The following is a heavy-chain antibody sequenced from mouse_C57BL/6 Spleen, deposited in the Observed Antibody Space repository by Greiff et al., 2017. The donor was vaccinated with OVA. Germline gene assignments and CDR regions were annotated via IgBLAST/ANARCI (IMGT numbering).Heavy chain of an antibody. Sequence: QVQLKGSGAELVKPGASVKMSCKASGYTFTSYWITWVKRRPGQGLEWIGDIYPGSGSTNYNEKFKSKATLTVDTSSSTAYMQLSSLTSEDSAVYYCARRDYFDYWGQGTTLTVSS. V-gene: IGHV1-55*01. CDR3: ARRDYFDY. J-gene: IGHJ2*01. CDR1: GYTFTSYW. CDR2: IYPGSGST.